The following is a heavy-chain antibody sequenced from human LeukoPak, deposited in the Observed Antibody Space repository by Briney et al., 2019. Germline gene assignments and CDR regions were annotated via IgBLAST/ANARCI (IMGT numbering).Heavy chain of an antibody. D-gene: IGHD5-18*01. CDR2: ISLGNT. V-gene: IGHV4-59*12. Sequence: SETLSLTCSLSGDTLSTYYWNWIRQTPGRGLEWIGHISLGNTEYNPSLNSRVTISLDKSKNEFYLRLTSVTAADTALYFCARDKRHSYGKYFDPWSQGTLVSVSS. J-gene: IGHJ4*02. CDR1: GDTLSTYY. CDR3: ARDKRHSYGKYFDP.